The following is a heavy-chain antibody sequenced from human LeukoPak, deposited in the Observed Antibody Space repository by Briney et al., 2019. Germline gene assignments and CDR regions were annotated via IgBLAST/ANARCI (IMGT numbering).Heavy chain of an antibody. CDR3: ARRSYGTDYFDY. Sequence: SETLSLTCTVSGYSISSGYYWGWIRQPPGKGLECVGYIHYSGSTNYNPSLKSRVTISVDTSKNQFSLKLSSVTAADTAVYYCARRSYGTDYFDYWGQGTLVTVSS. CDR2: IHYSGST. J-gene: IGHJ4*02. CDR1: GYSISSGYY. V-gene: IGHV4-59*08. D-gene: IGHD5-18*01.